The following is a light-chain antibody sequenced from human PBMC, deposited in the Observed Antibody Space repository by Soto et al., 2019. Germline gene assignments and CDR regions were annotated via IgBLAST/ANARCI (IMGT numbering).Light chain of an antibody. J-gene: IGKJ1*01. V-gene: IGKV3-15*01. CDR2: GAS. Sequence: EIVMRQSPATLSVSPGERATLVCRASQSVSSNLAWYQQKPGQAPRLLIYGASTRATDIPARFSGSGSGTEFTLTISSLQSEDFAVYYCQQYDNWPPPWTFGQGTKVEV. CDR3: QQYDNWPPPWT. CDR1: QSVSSN.